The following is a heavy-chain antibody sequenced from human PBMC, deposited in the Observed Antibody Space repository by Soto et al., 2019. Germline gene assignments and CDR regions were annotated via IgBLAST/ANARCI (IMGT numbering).Heavy chain of an antibody. CDR2: ISGSGGIT. CDR3: AEGTAAPKSSSYYYYYYTDV. D-gene: IGHD6-19*01. J-gene: IGHJ6*03. CDR1: GFTFSSYA. Sequence: EVQLLESGGGLVQPGESLRLSCAASGFTFSSYAMSWVRQAPGKGLEWVSGISGSGGITYYADSVKGRFTISRDNSKNTLYLQMNTLRAEDPAVYYCAEGTAAPKSSSYYYYYYTDVVGKGSAVTV. V-gene: IGHV3-23*01.